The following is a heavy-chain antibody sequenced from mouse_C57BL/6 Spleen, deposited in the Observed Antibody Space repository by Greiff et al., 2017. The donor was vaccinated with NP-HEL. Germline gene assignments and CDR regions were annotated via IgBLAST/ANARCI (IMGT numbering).Heavy chain of an antibody. CDR3: ASPTTVVDWYFDV. D-gene: IGHD1-1*01. Sequence: EVQLQQSGPELVKPGASVKMSCKASGYTFTDYNMHWVKQSHGKSLEWIGYINPNNGGTSYNQKFKGKATLTVNKSSSTAYMELRSLTSEDSAVYYCASPTTVVDWYFDVWGTGTTVTVSS. J-gene: IGHJ1*03. V-gene: IGHV1-22*01. CDR2: INPNNGGT. CDR1: GYTFTDYN.